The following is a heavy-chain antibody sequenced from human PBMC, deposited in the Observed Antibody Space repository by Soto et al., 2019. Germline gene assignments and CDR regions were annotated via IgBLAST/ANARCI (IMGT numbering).Heavy chain of an antibody. CDR2: IYYSGST. CDR1: GGSISSGGYY. J-gene: IGHJ5*02. CDR3: ARYDSSGYNWFDWFDP. D-gene: IGHD3-22*01. V-gene: IGHV4-31*03. Sequence: TSETLSLTCTVSGGSISSGGYYWSWIRQHPGKGLEWIGYIYYSGSTYYNPSLKSRVTISVDTSKNQFSLKLSSVTAADTAVYYCARYDSSGYNWFDWFDPWGQGTLVTVSS.